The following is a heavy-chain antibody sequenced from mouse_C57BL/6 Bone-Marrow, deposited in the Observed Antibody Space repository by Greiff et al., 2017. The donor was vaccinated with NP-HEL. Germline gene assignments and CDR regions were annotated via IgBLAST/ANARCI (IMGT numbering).Heavy chain of an antibody. CDR2: IDPSDSYT. D-gene: IGHD2-1*01. CDR3: ASKEGNYGYFDV. CDR1: GYTFTSYW. J-gene: IGHJ1*03. Sequence: QVQLQQPGAELVMPGASVKLSCKASGYTFTSYWMLWVKQRPGQGLEWIGEIDPSDSYTNYNQKFKGKSTLTVDKSSSTAYMQLSSLTSEDSAVYYCASKEGNYGYFDVWGTGTTVTVSS. V-gene: IGHV1-69*01.